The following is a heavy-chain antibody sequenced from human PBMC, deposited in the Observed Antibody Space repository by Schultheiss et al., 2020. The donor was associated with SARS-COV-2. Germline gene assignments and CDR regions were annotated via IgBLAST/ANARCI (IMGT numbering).Heavy chain of an antibody. V-gene: IGHV4-4*02. CDR2: INHSGST. Sequence: SETLSLTCAVSGGSISSSNWWSWVRQPPGKGLEWIGEINHSGSTNYNPSLKSRVTISVDTSKNQFSLNLTSVTAADTAVYYCARELNYWGQGTLVTVSS. J-gene: IGHJ4*02. CDR3: ARELNY. CDR1: GGSISSSNW.